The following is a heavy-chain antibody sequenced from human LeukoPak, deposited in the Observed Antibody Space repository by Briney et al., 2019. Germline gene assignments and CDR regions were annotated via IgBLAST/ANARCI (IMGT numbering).Heavy chain of an antibody. D-gene: IGHD3-16*01. Sequence: GGSLRLSCAASGFTFYDYAMHWVRQAPGKGLEWVSLINWNGGSTSYADSVKGRFTISRDNSKNSLYLQMNSLRTEDTTLYYCAKGGYDPDYYFGYWGQGTLVTVSS. V-gene: IGHV3-43D*03. CDR2: INWNGGST. J-gene: IGHJ4*02. CDR3: AKGGYDPDYYFGY. CDR1: GFTFYDYA.